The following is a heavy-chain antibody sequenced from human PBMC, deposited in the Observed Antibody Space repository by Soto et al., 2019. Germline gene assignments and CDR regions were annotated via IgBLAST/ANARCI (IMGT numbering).Heavy chain of an antibody. Sequence: GGSLRLSCAASGFPVSSNYMSWVRQAPGKGLEWVSVIYSGGSTYYADSVKGRFTISRDNSKNTLYLQMNSLRAEDTAVYYCARRYYDILTGYSMGAFDIWGQGTMVTVSS. V-gene: IGHV3-66*04. CDR1: GFPVSSNY. D-gene: IGHD3-9*01. CDR3: ARRYYDILTGYSMGAFDI. J-gene: IGHJ3*02. CDR2: IYSGGST.